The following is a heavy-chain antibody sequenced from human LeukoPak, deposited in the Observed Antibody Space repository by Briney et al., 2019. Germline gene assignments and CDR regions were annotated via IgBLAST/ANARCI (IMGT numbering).Heavy chain of an antibody. D-gene: IGHD4-17*01. V-gene: IGHV4-61*01. Sequence: SETLSLTCTVSGGSVSSGSYYWSWIRQPPGKGLEWIGYIYYSGSTSYNPSLKSRVTISVDTSKNQFSLKLSSVTAADTAVYFCARDPHYGDILNDPFDIWGQGTMVTVSS. CDR2: IYYSGST. J-gene: IGHJ3*02. CDR3: ARDPHYGDILNDPFDI. CDR1: GGSVSSGSYY.